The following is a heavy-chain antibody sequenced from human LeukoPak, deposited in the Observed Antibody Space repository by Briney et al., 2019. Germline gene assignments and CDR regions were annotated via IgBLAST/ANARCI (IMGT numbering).Heavy chain of an antibody. D-gene: IGHD1-26*01. CDR3: ARAAYRLGIVGAKGYWYFDL. Sequence: SETLSLTCTVSGGSISSYYWNWIRQPAGKGLEWIGRIYTSGSTNYNPSLKSRVTMSVDTSKNQFSLKLSSVTAADTAVYYCARAAYRLGIVGAKGYWYFDLWGRGTLVTVSS. J-gene: IGHJ2*01. CDR2: IYTSGST. CDR1: GGSISSYY. V-gene: IGHV4-4*07.